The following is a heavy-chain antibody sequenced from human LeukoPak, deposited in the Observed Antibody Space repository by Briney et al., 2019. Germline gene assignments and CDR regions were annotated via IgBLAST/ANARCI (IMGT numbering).Heavy chain of an antibody. CDR2: ISYDGSNK. D-gene: IGHD1-26*01. J-gene: IGHJ4*02. Sequence: GGSLRLSCAASGFTFSSYGMHWVRQAPGKGLEWVAVISYDGSNKYYADSVKGRFTISRDNSKNTLYLQMNSLRAEDTAVYYCALEKALEKTVGAFDYWGQGTLVTVSS. V-gene: IGHV3-30*03. CDR1: GFTFSSYG. CDR3: ALEKALEKTVGAFDY.